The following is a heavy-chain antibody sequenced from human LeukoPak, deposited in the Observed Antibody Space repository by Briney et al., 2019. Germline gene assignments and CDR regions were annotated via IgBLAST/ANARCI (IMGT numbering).Heavy chain of an antibody. Sequence: ASVKVSCKASGYTFTGYYMHWVRQAPGQWLEWMGRINPNSGGTNYAQKFQGRVTMTRDTSISTAYMELSRLRSDDTAVYYCARADYDSSGYYLDFDYWGQGTLVTVSP. V-gene: IGHV1-2*06. CDR2: INPNSGGT. CDR3: ARADYDSSGYYLDFDY. CDR1: GYTFTGYY. D-gene: IGHD3-22*01. J-gene: IGHJ4*02.